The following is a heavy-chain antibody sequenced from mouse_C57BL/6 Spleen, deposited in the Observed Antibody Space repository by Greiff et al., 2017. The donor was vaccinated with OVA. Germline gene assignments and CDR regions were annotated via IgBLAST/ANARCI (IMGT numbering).Heavy chain of an antibody. D-gene: IGHD2-1*01. Sequence: EVMLVESGEGLVKPGGSLKLSCAASGFTFSSYAMSWVRQTPEKRLEWVAYISSGGDYIYYADTVKGRFTISRDNARNTLYLQMSSLKSEDTAMYYCTREGYGNFPMDYWGQGTSVTVSS. CDR2: ISSGGDYI. CDR3: TREGYGNFPMDY. V-gene: IGHV5-9-1*02. CDR1: GFTFSSYA. J-gene: IGHJ4*01.